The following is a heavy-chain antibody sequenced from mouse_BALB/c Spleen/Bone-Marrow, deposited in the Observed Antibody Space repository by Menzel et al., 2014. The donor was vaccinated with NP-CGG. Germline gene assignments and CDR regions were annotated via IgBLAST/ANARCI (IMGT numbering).Heavy chain of an antibody. CDR2: ILPGSGST. CDR3: ARVIYWYFDV. V-gene: IGHV1-9*01. Sequence: QVQLKQSGAELMKPGASVKISCMATGYTFSNYWIEWIRQRPGHGLEWIGEILPGSGSTDYNENFKGKATFTADTSSNTAYMQRSSLTSADSAVYYCARVIYWYFDVWGAGTTVTVSS. CDR1: GYTFSNYW. J-gene: IGHJ1*01.